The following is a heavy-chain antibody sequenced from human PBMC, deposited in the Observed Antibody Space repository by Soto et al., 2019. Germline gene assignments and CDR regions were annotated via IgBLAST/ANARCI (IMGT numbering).Heavy chain of an antibody. Sequence: ASETLSLTCTVSGGSISSYYWSWIRQPPGKGLEWIGYIYYSGSTNYNPSLKSRVTISVDTSKNQFSLKLSSVTAADTAVYYCAREGESPRVHAFDIWGQGTMVTVSS. CDR3: AREGESPRVHAFDI. CDR1: GGSISSYY. V-gene: IGHV4-59*01. D-gene: IGHD3-16*01. CDR2: IYYSGST. J-gene: IGHJ3*02.